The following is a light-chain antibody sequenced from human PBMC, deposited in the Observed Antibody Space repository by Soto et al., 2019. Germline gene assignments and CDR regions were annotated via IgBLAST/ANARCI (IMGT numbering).Light chain of an antibody. CDR1: QSISSW. J-gene: IGKJ3*01. V-gene: IGKV1-5*03. Sequence: DIQMTQSPSTLSASVGDRVTITCRASQSISSWLAWYQQKPGKAPKLLIYKASSLESGVPSRFSGSGSGTEFTLTFSSLQPDDFATYYCQQYNSYSITFGPGTKVDIK. CDR2: KAS. CDR3: QQYNSYSIT.